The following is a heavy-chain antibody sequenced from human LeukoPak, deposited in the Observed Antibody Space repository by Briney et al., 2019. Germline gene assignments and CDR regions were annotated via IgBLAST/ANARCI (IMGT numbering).Heavy chain of an antibody. CDR1: GGTFSSYA. Sequence: SVKVSCKASGGTFSSYAISWVRQAPGQGLEWMGRIIPIFGTANYAQKFQGRVTITTDESTSTAYMELSSLRSEDTAVYYCARVTWSLVHYYYYYYMDVWGKGTTVTVSS. V-gene: IGHV1-69*05. D-gene: IGHD2-8*01. CDR2: IIPIFGTA. CDR3: ARVTWSLVHYYYYYYMDV. J-gene: IGHJ6*03.